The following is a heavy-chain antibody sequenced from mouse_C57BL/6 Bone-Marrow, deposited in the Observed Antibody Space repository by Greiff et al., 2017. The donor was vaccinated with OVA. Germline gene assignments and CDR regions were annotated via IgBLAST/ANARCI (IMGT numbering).Heavy chain of an antibody. J-gene: IGHJ4*01. CDR1: GYTFTSYG. CDR2: IYPRSGNT. Sequence: LVESGAELARPGASVKLSCKASGYTFTSYGISWVKQRTGQGLEWIGEIYPRSGNTYYNEKFKGKATLTADKSSSTAYMELRSLTSEDSAVYFCAEKLLNYAMDYWGQGTSVTVSS. D-gene: IGHD2-1*01. CDR3: AEKLLNYAMDY. V-gene: IGHV1-81*01.